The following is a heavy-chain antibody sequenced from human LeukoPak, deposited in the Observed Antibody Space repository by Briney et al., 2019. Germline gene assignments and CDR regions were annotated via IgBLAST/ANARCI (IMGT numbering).Heavy chain of an antibody. D-gene: IGHD3-16*02. V-gene: IGHV3-30*04. CDR2: IYHDGSNK. J-gene: IGHJ4*02. CDR3: GTGPRDYDYVWGSYRYTLFDY. Sequence: SLTLSCAASGFTFSSYAMHWVRQAPGKGLEWVGVIYHDGSNKYYADPVKGRFTIFGENTKKTLYLQMTSTGADATAVYYFGTGPRDYDYVWGSYRYTLFDYWGQGTLVTVSS. CDR1: GFTFSSYA.